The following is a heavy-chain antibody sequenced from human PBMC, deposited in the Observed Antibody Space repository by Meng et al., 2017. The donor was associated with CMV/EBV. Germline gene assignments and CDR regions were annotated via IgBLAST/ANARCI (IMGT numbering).Heavy chain of an antibody. CDR1: GYTFSNYY. V-gene: IGHV1-46*01. CDR2: INPTGGST. Sequence: ASVKVSCKASGYTFSNYYMRWVRQAPGQGLEWMGVINPTGGSTNYAQKFQGRVTMTRDTSTSTVYMELSSLRSDDTAVYYCARDPGGNSYGSLSYFDYWGQGTLVTVSS. D-gene: IGHD5-18*01. CDR3: ARDPGGNSYGSLSYFDY. J-gene: IGHJ4*02.